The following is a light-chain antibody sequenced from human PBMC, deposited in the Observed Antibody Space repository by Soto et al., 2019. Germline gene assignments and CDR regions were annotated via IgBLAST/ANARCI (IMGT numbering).Light chain of an antibody. V-gene: IGKV3-20*01. CDR1: QSVSSIY. Sequence: EIVLTQSPGTLSLSPGERATLSCRASQSVSSIYLAWYQQKPGQAPRLLIYGASSRATGIPDRFSGSGSGTDFTLTISRREPEDFAVYYCQQYGSSPLTFGQGTKVEIK. J-gene: IGKJ1*01. CDR3: QQYGSSPLT. CDR2: GAS.